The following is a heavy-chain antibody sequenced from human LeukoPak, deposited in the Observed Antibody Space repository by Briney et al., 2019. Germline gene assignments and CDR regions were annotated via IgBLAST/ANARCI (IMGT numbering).Heavy chain of an antibody. CDR1: GFTFSNYA. Sequence: GGSLRLSCTASGFTFSNYAMSWVRQAPGKGLEWVSTISGSDGSTYYADSVKGRFTISRDNSKNTLYLQMNSLRVEDTAIYYCAKGRGYCTGGSCYSDYWAREPWSPSPQ. J-gene: IGHJ4*02. D-gene: IGHD2-15*01. V-gene: IGHV3-23*01. CDR3: AKGRGYCTGGSCYSDY. CDR2: ISGSDGST.